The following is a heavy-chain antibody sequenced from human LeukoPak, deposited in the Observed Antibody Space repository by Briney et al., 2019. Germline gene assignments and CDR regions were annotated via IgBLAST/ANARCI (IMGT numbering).Heavy chain of an antibody. CDR2: ISYDGSNK. Sequence: PGGSLRLSCAASGFTFSSYAMHWVRQAPGKGLEWVAVISYDGSNKYYADSVKGRFTISRDNAKNSLYLQMNSLRAEDTALYYCAKSGLAYSSGWYGSYWLDIWGQGTLVTVSS. D-gene: IGHD6-19*01. CDR1: GFTFSSYA. J-gene: IGHJ5*02. V-gene: IGHV3-30*04. CDR3: AKSGLAYSSGWYGSYWLDI.